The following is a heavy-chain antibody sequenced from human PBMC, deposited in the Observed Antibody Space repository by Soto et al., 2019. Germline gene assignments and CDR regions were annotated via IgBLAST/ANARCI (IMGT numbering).Heavy chain of an antibody. Sequence: GGSLRLSCAASGFTVSSNYMSWVRQAPGKGLEWVSVIYSGGSTYYADSVKGRFTISRDNSKNTLYLQMNSLRAEDTAVYYCARGKSWNYGGGYYYGMDVWGQGTTVTVSS. V-gene: IGHV3-53*01. CDR3: ARGKSWNYGGGYYYGMDV. CDR2: IYSGGST. J-gene: IGHJ6*02. CDR1: GFTVSSNY. D-gene: IGHD1-7*01.